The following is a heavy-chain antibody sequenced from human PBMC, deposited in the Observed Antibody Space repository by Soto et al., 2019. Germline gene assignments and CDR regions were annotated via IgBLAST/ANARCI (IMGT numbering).Heavy chain of an antibody. CDR1: GDSISGNY. CDR3: ASSYGGDHGQVVY. Sequence: SEKLPDTYTVSGDSISGNYWRWIRQPPGKGLEWIGYIYSSGSTNYNPSLRSRVTITRDTSKNQFSLELISVTAADTAVYFCASSYGGDHGQVVYCGQG. V-gene: IGHV4-59*01. J-gene: IGHJ4*02. CDR2: IYSSGST. D-gene: IGHD2-21*02.